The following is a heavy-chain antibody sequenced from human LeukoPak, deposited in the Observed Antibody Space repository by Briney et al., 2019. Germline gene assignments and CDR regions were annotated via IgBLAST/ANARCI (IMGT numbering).Heavy chain of an antibody. Sequence: PGRSLRLSCAASGFTFSSYGMHWVRQASGKGLEWVAVISYDGSNKYYADSVKGRFTISRDNSKNTLYLQMNSLRAEDTAVYYCANGGSLPRDYWGQGTLVTVSS. V-gene: IGHV3-30*18. D-gene: IGHD4-23*01. CDR2: ISYDGSNK. CDR3: ANGGSLPRDY. J-gene: IGHJ4*02. CDR1: GFTFSSYG.